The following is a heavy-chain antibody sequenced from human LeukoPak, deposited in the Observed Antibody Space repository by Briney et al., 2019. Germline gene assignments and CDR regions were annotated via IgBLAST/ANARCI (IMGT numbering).Heavy chain of an antibody. CDR2: INHSGST. CDR3: ARPPYYGDYAFDI. D-gene: IGHD4-17*01. V-gene: IGHV4-34*01. Sequence: SETLSLTCAVYGGSFSGYYWSWIRQPPGKGLEWIGEINHSGSTNYNPSLKSRVTISVDTSKNQFSLKLSSVTAADTAVYYCARPPYYGDYAFDIWGQGTMVTVSS. CDR1: GGSFSGYY. J-gene: IGHJ3*02.